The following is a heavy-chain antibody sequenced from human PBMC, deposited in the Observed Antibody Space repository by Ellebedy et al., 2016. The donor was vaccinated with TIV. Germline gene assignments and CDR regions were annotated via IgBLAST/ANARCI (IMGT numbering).Heavy chain of an antibody. J-gene: IGHJ4*02. CDR1: GFTVDSNY. D-gene: IGHD3-10*01. Sequence: GESLKISCAGSGFTVDSNYMSWVRQAPGKGLEWVSVIYSGGSTYYADSVKGRFTISKDNSKNTVYLQMNSLTAEDSAVYYCSRGSFRRGRSGFLDYWGQGTLVTVSS. CDR3: SRGSFRRGRSGFLDY. CDR2: IYSGGST. V-gene: IGHV3-66*01.